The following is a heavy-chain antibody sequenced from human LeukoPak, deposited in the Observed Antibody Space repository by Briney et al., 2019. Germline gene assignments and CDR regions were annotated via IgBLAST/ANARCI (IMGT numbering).Heavy chain of an antibody. CDR2: ISSSSSTI. J-gene: IGHJ4*02. CDR3: ARRGYFDY. CDR1: GFTFSSYS. V-gene: IGHV3-48*01. Sequence: GGSLRLSCAASGFTFSSYSMNWVRQAPGKGLEWVSYISSSSSTIYYADSVKGRFTISRDNAKDSLYLQMNSLRAEDTAVYYCARRGYFDYWGQGTLVTVSS.